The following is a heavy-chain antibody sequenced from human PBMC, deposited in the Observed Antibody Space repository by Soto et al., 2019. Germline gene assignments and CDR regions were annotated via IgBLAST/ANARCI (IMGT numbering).Heavy chain of an antibody. CDR3: AREGEDQNYYGSSGYYYYYYYYGMDV. CDR2: ISSSSSTI. Sequence: EVQLVESGGGFVQPGGSLRLSCAASGFTFSSCSMNWVRQAPGKGLEWVSYISSSSSTIYYADSVKGRFTISRDNAKNSLYLQMNSLRAEDTAVYYCAREGEDQNYYGSSGYYYYYYYYGMDVWGQGTTVTVSS. V-gene: IGHV3-48*01. J-gene: IGHJ6*02. D-gene: IGHD3-22*01. CDR1: GFTFSSCS.